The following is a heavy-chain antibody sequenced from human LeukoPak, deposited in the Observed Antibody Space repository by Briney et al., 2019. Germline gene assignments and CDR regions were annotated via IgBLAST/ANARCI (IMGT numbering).Heavy chain of an antibody. CDR2: IWYDGSNK. CDR1: GFTFSSYG. J-gene: IGHJ3*02. CDR3: AKSKGVGATIFDAFDI. V-gene: IGHV3-33*06. D-gene: IGHD1-26*01. Sequence: GGSLRLSCVASGFTFSSYGMHWVRQAPGKGLEWVAVIWYDGSNKYYADSVKGRFTISRDNSKNTLYLQMNSLRAEDTAVYYCAKSKGVGATIFDAFDIWGQGTMVTVSS.